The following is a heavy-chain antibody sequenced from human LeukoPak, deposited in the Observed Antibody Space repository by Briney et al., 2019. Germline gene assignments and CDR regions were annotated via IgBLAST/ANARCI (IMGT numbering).Heavy chain of an antibody. J-gene: IGHJ4*02. D-gene: IGHD2-15*01. Sequence: TSETLSLTCTVSGGSVSSGSYYWSWIRQPPGKGLEWIGYIYYNGSTNYNPSFKSRVTISVDTSKNQFSLKLSSVTAADTAVYYCARGVAPFDYWGQGTLVTVSS. CDR2: IYYNGST. CDR3: ARGVAPFDY. CDR1: GGSVSSGSYY. V-gene: IGHV4-61*01.